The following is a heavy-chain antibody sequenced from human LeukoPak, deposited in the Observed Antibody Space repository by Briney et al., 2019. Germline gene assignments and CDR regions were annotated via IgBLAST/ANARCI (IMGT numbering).Heavy chain of an antibody. V-gene: IGHV3-48*01. CDR1: GFTFSSYS. CDR3: ARGRDDYGFGY. J-gene: IGHJ4*02. CDR2: ISSSSSTI. Sequence: GGSLRLSCAASGFTFSSYSMNWVRQAPGKGLEWVSYISSSSSTIYYADSVKGRFTISRDNAKNSLYLQMNSLRAEDTAVYYCARGRDDYGFGYWGQGTLVTVSS. D-gene: IGHD4-17*01.